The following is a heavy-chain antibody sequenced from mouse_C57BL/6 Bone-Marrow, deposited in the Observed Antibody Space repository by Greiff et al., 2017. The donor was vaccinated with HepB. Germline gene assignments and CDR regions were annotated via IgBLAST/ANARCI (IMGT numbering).Heavy chain of an antibody. J-gene: IGHJ4*01. CDR1: GYTFTSYD. CDR3: ARELILRYYYAMDY. D-gene: IGHD1-1*01. V-gene: IGHV1-85*01. CDR2: IYPRDGSN. Sequence: VQLQQSGPELVKPGASVKLSCKASGYTFTSYDINWVKQRPGQGLEWIGWIYPRDGSNKYNEKFKGKATLTVDTSSSTAYMELHSLTSEDSAVYFCARELILRYYYAMDYWGQGTSVTVSS.